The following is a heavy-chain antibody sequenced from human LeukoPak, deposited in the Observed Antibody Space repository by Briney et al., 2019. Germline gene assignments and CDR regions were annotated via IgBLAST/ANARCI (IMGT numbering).Heavy chain of an antibody. CDR2: ISAYNGNT. Sequence: ASVKVSCKASGCTFTSYGISWVRQAPGQGLEWMGWISAYNGNTNYAQKLQGRVTMTTDTSTSTAYMELRSLRSDDTAVYYCARGWGSTSYKTYNGFDPWGQGTLVTVSS. CDR3: ARGWGSTSYKTYNGFDP. CDR1: GCTFTSYG. V-gene: IGHV1-18*04. D-gene: IGHD2-2*01. J-gene: IGHJ5*02.